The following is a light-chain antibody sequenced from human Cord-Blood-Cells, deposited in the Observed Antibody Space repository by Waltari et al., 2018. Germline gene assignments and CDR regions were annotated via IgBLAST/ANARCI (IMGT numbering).Light chain of an antibody. CDR3: KQYDNRPPYP. J-gene: IGKJ2*01. V-gene: IGKV1-33*01. CDR2: DAS. Sequence: DIQMTQSPSSLSASVGARVTITCQASQDISNYLNWYQQKPGKAPKLLIYDASNLEAGVPSRFSGSGSGTDFTFTISSLQPEDIATYYCKQYDNRPPYPFGQGTKLEIK. CDR1: QDISNY.